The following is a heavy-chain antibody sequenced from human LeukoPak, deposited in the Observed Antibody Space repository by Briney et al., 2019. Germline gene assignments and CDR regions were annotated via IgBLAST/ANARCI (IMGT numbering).Heavy chain of an antibody. CDR3: ARDRRYCSGGSCPRYGMDV. CDR2: IYSGGST. D-gene: IGHD2-15*01. Sequence: QPGGSLRLSCAASGFTVSSNYMSWVRQAPGKGLEWVSVIYSGGSTYYADSVKGRFTISRHNSKNTLYLQMNSLRAEDTAVYYCARDRRYCSGGSCPRYGMDVWGQGTTVTVSS. J-gene: IGHJ6*02. CDR1: GFTVSSNY. V-gene: IGHV3-53*04.